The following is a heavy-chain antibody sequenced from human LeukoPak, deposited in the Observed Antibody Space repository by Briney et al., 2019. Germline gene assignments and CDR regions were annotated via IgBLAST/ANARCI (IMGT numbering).Heavy chain of an antibody. J-gene: IGHJ5*02. CDR2: ISGSGGST. D-gene: IGHD4-11*01. CDR3: ARVLMTTLPYIDP. V-gene: IGHV3-23*01. Sequence: GGSLRLSCAASGFTFSSYAMSWVRQAPGKGLEWVSAISGSGGSTYYADSVKGRFTISRDNAKKSLYLQMNSLRAEDTAVYYCARVLMTTLPYIDPWGQGTLVTVSS. CDR1: GFTFSSYA.